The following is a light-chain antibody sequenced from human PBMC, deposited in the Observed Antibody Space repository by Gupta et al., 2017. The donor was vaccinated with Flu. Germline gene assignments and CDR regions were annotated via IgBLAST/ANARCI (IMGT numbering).Light chain of an antibody. CDR3: QVWDRSSDHPV. Sequence: SYVLTQPPSVSVAPGQTARITWGGNNIGSKSVHWYQQKPGQAPVLVVYDDSDRPSGIPERFSGSNSGNTATVTISRVEAGDEADDYCQVWDRSSDHPVFGGGTKLTVL. V-gene: IGLV3-21*02. CDR2: DDS. CDR1: NIGSKS. J-gene: IGLJ3*02.